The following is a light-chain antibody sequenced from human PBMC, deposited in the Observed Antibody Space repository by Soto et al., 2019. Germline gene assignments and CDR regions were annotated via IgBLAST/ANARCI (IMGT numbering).Light chain of an antibody. CDR3: QQYDNLPLT. CDR2: DAS. Sequence: DIQMTQSPSSLSASVGDRVTITCQASQDISSCLNWYQQKPGKAPKLLIYDASNLEAGFSSRFSGSGSGTDFTLTFTTLRHGDVATYYCQQYDNLPLTFGIGTKV. V-gene: IGKV1-33*01. CDR1: QDISSC. J-gene: IGKJ4*01.